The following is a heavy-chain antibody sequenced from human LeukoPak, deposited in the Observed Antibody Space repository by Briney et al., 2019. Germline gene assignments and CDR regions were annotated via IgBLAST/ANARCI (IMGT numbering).Heavy chain of an antibody. V-gene: IGHV4-59*08. Sequence: SETPSLTCTVSGGSISSYYWSWIRQPPGKGLEWIGYIYYSGSTNYNPSLKSRVTISVDTSKNQFSLKLSSVTAADTAVYYCARCRLRAPEGMDVWGQGTTVTVSS. CDR1: GGSISSYY. J-gene: IGHJ6*02. D-gene: IGHD4-17*01. CDR3: ARCRLRAPEGMDV. CDR2: IYYSGST.